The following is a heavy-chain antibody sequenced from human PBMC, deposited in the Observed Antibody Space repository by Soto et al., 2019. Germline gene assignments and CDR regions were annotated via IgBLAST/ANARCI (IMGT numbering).Heavy chain of an antibody. V-gene: IGHV1-18*01. CDR1: GYTFDIYG. CDR3: ARDRSYYYDSSGYPCDF. D-gene: IGHD3-22*01. J-gene: IGHJ4*02. Sequence: GASVKVSCKASGYTFDIYGISWVRQVPGKGPEWMGWISADNGDTKYAQRMQGRVTMTTDTATSTAYMELRSLRSDDTAVYYCARDRSYYYDSSGYPCDFWGQGSLVTVS. CDR2: ISADNGDT.